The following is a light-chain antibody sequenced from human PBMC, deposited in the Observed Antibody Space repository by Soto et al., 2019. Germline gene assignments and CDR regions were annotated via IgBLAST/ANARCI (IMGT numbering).Light chain of an antibody. J-gene: IGKJ2*01. CDR2: AAS. CDR1: QSISTY. Sequence: DIQMTQSPFSLSASVGDRVTITCRASQSISTYVNWYQQKAAKAPKLLIYAASRLQSEVPSRFVGGGSDTEFTLTITCLQPEDFATYYCQQSHGIPYTFGQGTKLEIK. CDR3: QQSHGIPYT. V-gene: IGKV1-39*01.